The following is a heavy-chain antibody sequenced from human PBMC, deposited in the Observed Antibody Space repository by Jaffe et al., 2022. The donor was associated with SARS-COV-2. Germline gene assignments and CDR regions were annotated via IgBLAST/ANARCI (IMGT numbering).Heavy chain of an antibody. Sequence: EVQLVESGGGLVQPGGSLRLSCAASGFTFSSYWMSWVRQAPGKGLEWVANIKQDGSEKYYVDSVKGRFTISRDNAKNSLYLQMNSLRAEDTAVYYCAREGLGDLSTIVIYYYYGMDVWGQGTTVTVSS. CDR1: GFTFSSYW. CDR2: IKQDGSEK. D-gene: IGHD5-12*01. J-gene: IGHJ6*02. CDR3: AREGLGDLSTIVIYYYYGMDV. V-gene: IGHV3-7*01.